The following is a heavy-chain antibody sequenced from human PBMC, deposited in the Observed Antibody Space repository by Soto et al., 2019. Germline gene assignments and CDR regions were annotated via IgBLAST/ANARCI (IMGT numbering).Heavy chain of an antibody. CDR1: RVAFSKFI. CDR2: IIPIFGTA. D-gene: IGHD6-19*01. Sequence: ASVKVSCKASRVAFSKFIVTWARQAPGLGLEWVGGIIPIFGTANYAQKFQGRVTITADESTSTSYMEVNNLRSEDTAVYYCAKVRYSSPMGYYYGMDVWGQGTTVTV. V-gene: IGHV1-69*13. CDR3: AKVRYSSPMGYYYGMDV. J-gene: IGHJ6*02.